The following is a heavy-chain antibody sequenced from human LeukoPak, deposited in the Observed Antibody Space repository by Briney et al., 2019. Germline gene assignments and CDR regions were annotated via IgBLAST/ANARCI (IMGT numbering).Heavy chain of an antibody. CDR3: ARQGRGYSPYYYYYMDV. D-gene: IGHD5-24*01. V-gene: IGHV5-51*01. Sequence: GESLKISCKGSGYSFTSYWIGWVRQMPGKGLEWMGIIYPGDSDTRYSPSFQGQVTISADNSISAAYLQWSSLKASDTAMYYCARQGRGYSPYYYYYMDVWAKGPRSPSP. J-gene: IGHJ6*03. CDR2: IYPGDSDT. CDR1: GYSFTSYW.